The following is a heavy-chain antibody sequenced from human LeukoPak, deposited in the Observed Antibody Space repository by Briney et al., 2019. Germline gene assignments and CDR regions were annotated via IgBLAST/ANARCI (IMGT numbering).Heavy chain of an antibody. CDR2: INPNSGDT. CDR1: GYTFTNYY. D-gene: IGHD3-10*01. Sequence: PGASVKVSCKASGYTFTNYYIHWVRQAPGQGLEWMGRINPNSGDTNYAHKFQGRVTMTRDTSISTAYMELSRLRSDDTALYYCARGGTEASSGDYWGQGALVTVSS. CDR3: ARGGTEASSGDY. J-gene: IGHJ4*02. V-gene: IGHV1-2*06.